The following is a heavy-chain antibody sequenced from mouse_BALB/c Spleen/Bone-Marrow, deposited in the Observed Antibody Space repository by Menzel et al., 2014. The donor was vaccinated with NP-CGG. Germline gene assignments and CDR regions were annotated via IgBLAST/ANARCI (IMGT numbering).Heavy chain of an antibody. CDR2: IWAGGST. CDR3: ATDSGYDSYFDV. Sequence: VQLQQSGPGLVAPSQSLSITCTVSGFSLTSYGVHWVRQPPGKGLEWLGVIWAGGSTNYNSALMSRLSISKDNSKSQDFLKKYTLQTDDTAMYYCATDSGYDSYFDVWGAGTTVTVSS. J-gene: IGHJ1*01. CDR1: GFSLTSYG. D-gene: IGHD2-2*01. V-gene: IGHV2-9*02.